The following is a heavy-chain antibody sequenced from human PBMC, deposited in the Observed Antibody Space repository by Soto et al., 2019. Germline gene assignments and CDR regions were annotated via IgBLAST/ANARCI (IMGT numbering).Heavy chain of an antibody. CDR3: ARDPGTVAGTNYYYYGMDV. Sequence: ASVKVSCKASGYTFTSYGISWVRQAPGQGLEWMGWNSAYNGNTNYAQKLQGRVTMTTDTSTSTAYMELRSLRSDDTAVYYCARDPGTVAGTNYYYYGMDVWGQGTTVTVSS. CDR2: NSAYNGNT. J-gene: IGHJ6*02. CDR1: GYTFTSYG. V-gene: IGHV1-18*01. D-gene: IGHD6-19*01.